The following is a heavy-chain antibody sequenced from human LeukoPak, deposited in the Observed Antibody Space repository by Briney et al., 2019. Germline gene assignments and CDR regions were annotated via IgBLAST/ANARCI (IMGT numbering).Heavy chain of an antibody. Sequence: GGSLRLSCAASGFTFIPYTMNWVRQGPGKGLEWVSSISSSSSYIYYADSVKGRFTISRDNAKNSLYLQMSSLRAEDTAVYYCARGRDTNYYDSSGYQDYWGQGTLVTVSS. CDR2: ISSSSSYI. J-gene: IGHJ4*02. CDR3: ARGRDTNYYDSSGYQDY. V-gene: IGHV3-21*01. CDR1: GFTFIPYT. D-gene: IGHD3-22*01.